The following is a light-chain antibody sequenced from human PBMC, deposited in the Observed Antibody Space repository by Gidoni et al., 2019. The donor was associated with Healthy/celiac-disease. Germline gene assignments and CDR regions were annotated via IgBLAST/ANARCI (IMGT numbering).Light chain of an antibody. CDR3: AAWDDSLSGYV. Sequence: QPVLTPPPSASGTPRPRVPISCSGSSSNIGSNYVYWYHQLPGTAPKLLIYRNNQRPSGVPDRFSGSKSGTSASLAISGLRSEDEADYYCAAWDDSLSGYVFGTGTKVTVL. V-gene: IGLV1-47*01. J-gene: IGLJ1*01. CDR1: SSNIGSNY. CDR2: RNN.